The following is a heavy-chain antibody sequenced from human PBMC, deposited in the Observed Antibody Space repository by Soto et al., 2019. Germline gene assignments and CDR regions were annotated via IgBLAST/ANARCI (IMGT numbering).Heavy chain of an antibody. V-gene: IGHV4-4*02. J-gene: IGHJ5*02. CDR1: GCPITNSTW. CDR2: IYHSGST. D-gene: IGHD3-10*01. Sequence: SESLSRTSIYSGCPITNSTWHIWNGLPPGSWLEWIGEIYHSGSTNYNPSLKSRVTISVDKSKNQFSLKLSSVTAADTAVYYCARASGGSGSYSPGNIDPWGQGTLVTVS. CDR3: ARASGGSGSYSPGNIDP.